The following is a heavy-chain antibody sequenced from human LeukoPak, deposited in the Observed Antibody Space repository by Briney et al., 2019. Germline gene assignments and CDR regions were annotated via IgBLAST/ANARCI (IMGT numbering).Heavy chain of an antibody. V-gene: IGHV3-7*05. D-gene: IGHD1-7*01. J-gene: IGHJ4*02. Sequence: GGSLRLSCVASGFTFSNYWMTWVRQAPGKGLEWVANINQDGSEKYYVDSVKGRFTISRDNAKNSLSLQMNSLRAEDTAVYYCARARNCDYWGQGTLVTVSS. CDR2: INQDGSEK. CDR1: GFTFSNYW. CDR3: ARARNCDY.